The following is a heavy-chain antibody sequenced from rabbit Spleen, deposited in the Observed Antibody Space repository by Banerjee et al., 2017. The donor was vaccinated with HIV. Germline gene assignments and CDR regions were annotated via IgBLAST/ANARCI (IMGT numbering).Heavy chain of an antibody. CDR1: GVSFTSNYY. V-gene: IGHV1S40*01. CDR2: IDSGSSGFT. J-gene: IGHJ6*01. D-gene: IGHD8-1*01. Sequence: QSLEESGGDLVKPGASLTLTCTASGVSFTSNYYMCWVRQAPGKGLEWIVCIDSGSSGFTYFASWAKGRFTISKTSSTTVTLQMTSLTAADTATYFCARDTASSFSSYGMDLWGPGTLVTVS. CDR3: ARDTASSFSSYGMDL.